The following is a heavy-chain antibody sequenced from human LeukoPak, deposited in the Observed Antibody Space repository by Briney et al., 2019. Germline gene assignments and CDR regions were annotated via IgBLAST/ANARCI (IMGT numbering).Heavy chain of an antibody. CDR2: IRYDGSNK. V-gene: IGHV3-30*02. CDR1: GFTFSSYG. CDR3: ARVHVQDYSNDGYYFDY. Sequence: GGSLRLSCAASGFTFSSYGMHWVRQAPGKGLEWVAFIRYDGSNKYYADSVKGRFTISRDNSKNTLYLQMNSLRAEDTAVYYCARVHVQDYSNDGYYFDYWGQGTLVTVSS. J-gene: IGHJ4*02. D-gene: IGHD4-11*01.